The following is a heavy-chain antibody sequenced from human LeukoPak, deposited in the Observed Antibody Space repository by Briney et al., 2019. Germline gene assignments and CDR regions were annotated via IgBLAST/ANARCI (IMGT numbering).Heavy chain of an antibody. CDR3: ARAPKPPYSSSWYVKLYYMDV. J-gene: IGHJ6*03. Sequence: GGSLRLSCAASGFTFSSYSMNWVRQAPGKGLEWVSSISSSSSYIYYADSVKGRFTISRDNAKNSLYLQMNSLRAEDTAVYYCARAPKPPYSSSWYVKLYYMDVWGKGTTVTVSS. CDR1: GFTFSSYS. V-gene: IGHV3-21*01. CDR2: ISSSSSYI. D-gene: IGHD6-13*01.